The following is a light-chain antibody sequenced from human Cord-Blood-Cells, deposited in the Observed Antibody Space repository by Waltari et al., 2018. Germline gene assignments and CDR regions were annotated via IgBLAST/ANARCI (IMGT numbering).Light chain of an antibody. CDR3: SSYTSSSVV. Sequence: QSALTQPASVSGSPGQSITISCTGTSSDVGGYNYVSWYQQHPGKAPKLMFYDVSKRPSGVSNRFSGSKSGNTASLTISGLQAEDEADYYCSSYTSSSVVFGGGTKLTVL. V-gene: IGLV2-14*01. CDR2: DVS. CDR1: SSDVGGYNY. J-gene: IGLJ2*01.